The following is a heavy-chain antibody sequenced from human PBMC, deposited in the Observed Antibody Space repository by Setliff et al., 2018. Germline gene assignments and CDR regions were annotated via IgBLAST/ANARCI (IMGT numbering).Heavy chain of an antibody. CDR3: ARVESMVRGKNILRHFDY. D-gene: IGHD3-10*01. CDR1: GYTFNNYG. V-gene: IGHV1-18*01. J-gene: IGHJ4*02. Sequence: ASVKVSCKASGYTFNNYGVAWVRQAPGQGLDWMGWVTIYNGNTKYTQNLQGRLTLTTDRSTSTVYMELGSLTTDDTAIYYCARVESMVRGKNILRHFDYWGQGTQVTVSS. CDR2: VTIYNGNT.